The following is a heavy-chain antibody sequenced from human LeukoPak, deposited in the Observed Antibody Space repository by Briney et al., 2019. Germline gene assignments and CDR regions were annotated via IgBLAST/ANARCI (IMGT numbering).Heavy chain of an antibody. CDR3: TTDLDYYDSSGYYSQSDFDY. V-gene: IGHV3-15*01. J-gene: IGHJ4*02. CDR2: IKTKNDGGTT. Sequence: PGGSLRLSCATSGFTFRSAWMSWVRQAPGKGLVWVGRIKTKNDGGTTDLAAPVKGRFSISRDDSKNTLYLQMNSLKTEDTAVYYCTTDLDYYDSSGYYSQSDFDYWGQGTLVTVSS. CDR1: GFTFRSAW. D-gene: IGHD3-22*01.